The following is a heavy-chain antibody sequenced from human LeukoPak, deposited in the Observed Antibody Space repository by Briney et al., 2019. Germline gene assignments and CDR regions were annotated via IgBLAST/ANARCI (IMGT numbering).Heavy chain of an antibody. Sequence: PSETLSLTCTVSGGSISSGDYYWGWIRQPPGTGLEWIGYIYYSGSTYYNPSLKSRVTISVDTSKNQFSLKLSSVTAADTAVYYCARYSGSYYADYWGQGTLVTVSS. CDR1: GGSISSGDYY. CDR3: ARYSGSYYADY. CDR2: IYYSGST. J-gene: IGHJ4*02. V-gene: IGHV4-30-4*01. D-gene: IGHD1-26*01.